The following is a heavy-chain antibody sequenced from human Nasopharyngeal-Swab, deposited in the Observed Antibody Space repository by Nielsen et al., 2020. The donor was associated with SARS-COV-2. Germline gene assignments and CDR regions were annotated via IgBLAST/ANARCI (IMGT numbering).Heavy chain of an antibody. CDR1: GFTFSTYS. CDR2: ISGTSTYI. Sequence: GESLKISCTASGFTFSTYSMNWVRQAPGKGLEWVSSISGTSTYIYYADSVKGRFTVSRDNARNSLYLQMNSLRGDDTAVYYCARDLVSSWRAIGNWYFDLCGRGTLVTVSS. V-gene: IGHV3-21*01. D-gene: IGHD6-13*01. CDR3: ARDLVSSWRAIGNWYFDL. J-gene: IGHJ2*01.